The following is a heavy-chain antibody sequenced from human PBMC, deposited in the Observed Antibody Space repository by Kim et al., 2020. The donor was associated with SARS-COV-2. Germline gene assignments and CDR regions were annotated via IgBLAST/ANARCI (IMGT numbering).Heavy chain of an antibody. CDR1: GFTFSSYS. CDR2: ISSSSSTI. D-gene: IGHD2-2*01. V-gene: IGHV3-48*02. Sequence: GGSLRLSCAASGFTFSSYSMNWVRQAPGKGLEWVSYISSSSSTIYYADSVKGRFTISRDNAKNSLYLQMNSLRDEDTAVYYCARAYCSSTSCYWAAAGTGFDYWGQGTLVTVSS. CDR3: ARAYCSSTSCYWAAAGTGFDY. J-gene: IGHJ4*02.